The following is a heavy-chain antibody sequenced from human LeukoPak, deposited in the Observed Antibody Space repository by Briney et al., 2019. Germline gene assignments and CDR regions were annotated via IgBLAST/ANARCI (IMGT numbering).Heavy chain of an antibody. CDR3: ARWTSSGSYLGFDH. Sequence: SVKVSCKASGGSSAISWVRQAPGQGLEWMGRIIPIIGIPNYAQKFQGRVTITADKSTSTVYMDLSSLRYEDTAVYCCARWTSSGSYLGFDHWGQGTLVTVSS. D-gene: IGHD1-26*01. CDR2: IIPIIGIP. J-gene: IGHJ4*02. V-gene: IGHV1-69*04. CDR1: GGSSA.